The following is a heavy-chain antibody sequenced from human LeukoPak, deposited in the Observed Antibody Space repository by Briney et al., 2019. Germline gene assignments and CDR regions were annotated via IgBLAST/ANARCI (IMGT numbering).Heavy chain of an antibody. V-gene: IGHV3-73*01. Sequence: PGGSLRLSCAASGLIFSGSAMHWVRQASGKGLEWVGRIRSKANSYATAYATSVKGRFTISRDDSQNTAYLQMSSLETEDTAVYYCTRGGSTYSSDWYIDYWGQGTLVTVSS. CDR1: GLIFSGSA. CDR2: IRSKANSYAT. CDR3: TRGGSTYSSDWYIDY. J-gene: IGHJ4*02. D-gene: IGHD6-19*01.